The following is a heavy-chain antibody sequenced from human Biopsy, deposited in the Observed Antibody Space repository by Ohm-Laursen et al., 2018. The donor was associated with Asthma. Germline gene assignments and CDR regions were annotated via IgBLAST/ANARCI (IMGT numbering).Heavy chain of an antibody. J-gene: IGHJ4*02. D-gene: IGHD2-2*01. CDR2: IKRSDDST. CDR1: GYSFTSYH. Sequence: ASVKVSCKASGYSFTSYHMHWVRQAPGQGLEWIGLIKRSDDSTFYAQKFQGRVTISADDSTSTAYMELSSLSSEDTALYYCARGPEYVRSSGALDYWGQGTLVTVSS. CDR3: ARGPEYVRSSGALDY. V-gene: IGHV1-46*01.